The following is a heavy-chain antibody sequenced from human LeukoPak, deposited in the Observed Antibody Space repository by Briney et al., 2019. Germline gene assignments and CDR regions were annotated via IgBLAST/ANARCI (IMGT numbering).Heavy chain of an antibody. V-gene: IGHV3-21*01. D-gene: IGHD4-17*01. Sequence: PGGSLTISCAASGLTFSTYTMSWVRQAPGKGLEWVSSITSGSYIYYADSLKGRFTISRDNAKNSLYLQMTSLRAEDTAMYYCARDGNAHGDSPDYSGERSLLTVSS. J-gene: IGHJ4*02. CDR3: ARDGNAHGDSPDY. CDR2: ITSGSYI. CDR1: GLTFSTYT.